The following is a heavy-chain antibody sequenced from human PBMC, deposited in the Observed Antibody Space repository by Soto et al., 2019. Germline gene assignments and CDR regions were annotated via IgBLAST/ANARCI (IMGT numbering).Heavy chain of an antibody. D-gene: IGHD6-13*01. CDR3: ARDRPLAAAAAGFDY. Sequence: KFQGRVTITRDTSASTAYMELSSLRSEDTAVYYCARDRPLAAAAAGFDYWGQGTLVTVSS. V-gene: IGHV1-3*01. J-gene: IGHJ4*02.